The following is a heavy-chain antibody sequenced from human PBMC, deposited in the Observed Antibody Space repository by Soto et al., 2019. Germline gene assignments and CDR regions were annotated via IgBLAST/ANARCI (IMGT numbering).Heavy chain of an antibody. D-gene: IGHD1-26*01. Sequence: QVQLVQSGAEVKKPGSSVKVSCKASGGTFSSYAISWVRQAPGQGLEWMGGIIPILGTANYAQKFQGRVTLTADESTSTAYMELSSLRSEDTAVYYCARVVGPVGAPGGIDYWGQGTLVTVSS. J-gene: IGHJ4*02. CDR2: IIPILGTA. V-gene: IGHV1-69*01. CDR1: GGTFSSYA. CDR3: ARVVGPVGAPGGIDY.